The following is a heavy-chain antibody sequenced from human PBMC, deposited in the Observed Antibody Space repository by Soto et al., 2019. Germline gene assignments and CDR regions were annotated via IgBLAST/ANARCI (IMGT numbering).Heavy chain of an antibody. Sequence: AVKVSCKASGGTFSSYAISWVRQAPGQGLEWMGGIIPIFGTANYAQKFQGRVTITADESTSTAYMELSSLRSEDTAVYYCARADYQSSAWFDYRGQGPLVPVSA. CDR1: GGTFSSYA. CDR2: IIPIFGTA. J-gene: IGHJ5*01. V-gene: IGHV1-69*13. CDR3: ARADYQSSAWFDY. D-gene: IGHD4-17*01.